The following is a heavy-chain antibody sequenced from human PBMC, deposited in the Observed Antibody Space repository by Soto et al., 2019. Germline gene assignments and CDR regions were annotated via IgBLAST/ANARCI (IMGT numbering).Heavy chain of an antibody. D-gene: IGHD2-21*02. CDR2: IHSGGNT. CDR3: ERALVTTPPRTFDY. V-gene: IGHV3-66*01. J-gene: IGHJ4*02. Sequence: EVQLVESGGGLVQPGGSLRLSCAVSGFTVSSTYMNWVRQATGKGLEWVSVIHSGGNTFYADSVKGRFTISRDNSKNTVYLHMSSLRGEDTSVYFCERALVTTPPRTFDYWGQGTLVTVSS. CDR1: GFTVSSTY.